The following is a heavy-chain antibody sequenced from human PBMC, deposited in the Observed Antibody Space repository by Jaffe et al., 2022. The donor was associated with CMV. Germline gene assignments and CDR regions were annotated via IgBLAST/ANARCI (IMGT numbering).Heavy chain of an antibody. D-gene: IGHD6-19*01. Sequence: EVQLVQSGAEVKKPGESLRISCKGSGYSFTSYWISWVRQMPGKGLEWMGRIDPSDSYTNYSPSFQGHVTISADKSISTAYLQWSSLKASDTAMYYCARSGRPIAVAGTDNWFDPWGQGTLVTVSS. CDR3: ARSGRPIAVAGTDNWFDP. CDR2: IDPSDSYT. CDR1: GYSFTSYW. J-gene: IGHJ5*02. V-gene: IGHV5-10-1*03.